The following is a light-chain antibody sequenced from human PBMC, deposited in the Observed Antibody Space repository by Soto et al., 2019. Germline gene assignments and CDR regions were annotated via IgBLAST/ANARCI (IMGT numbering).Light chain of an antibody. J-gene: IGKJ5*01. CDR1: QSVADN. CDR3: QQYNYWPIT. CDR2: GAS. V-gene: IGKV3-15*01. Sequence: EVVMTQSPATLSVSPGERVTLSCRSSQSVADNLACFQQKPGQGPRLLIYGASTRATGIPARFSGSGSETDFTLTVSSLRSEDSAVYYCQQYNYWPITFGQGTRLEIK.